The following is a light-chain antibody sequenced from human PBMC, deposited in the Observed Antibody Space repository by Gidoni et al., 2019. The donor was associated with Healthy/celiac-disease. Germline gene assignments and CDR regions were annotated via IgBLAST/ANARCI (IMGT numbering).Light chain of an antibody. Sequence: EIVLTQSPGTLSLSPGDRATLSCRASQSVSSSYLAWYQQKPGQAPRLLIYGASSRATGLPDRFSGSGSGTDFTLTISRLEPEDFAVYYCQQYGSSGWTFGQXTKVEIK. V-gene: IGKV3-20*01. CDR1: QSVSSSY. J-gene: IGKJ1*01. CDR2: GAS. CDR3: QQYGSSGWT.